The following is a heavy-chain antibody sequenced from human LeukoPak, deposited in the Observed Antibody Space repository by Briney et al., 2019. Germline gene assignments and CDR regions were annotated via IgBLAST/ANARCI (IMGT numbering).Heavy chain of an antibody. CDR1: GFTFSSYG. J-gene: IGHJ4*02. D-gene: IGHD2-21*02. V-gene: IGHV3-30*02. Sequence: QPGGSLRLSCAASGFTFSSYGMHWVRQAPGKGLEWVAFIRYDGSNKYYADSVKGRFTISRDNAKNSLYLQMNSLRAEDTAVYYCARDLMVVTATRIDYWGQGTLVTVSS. CDR2: IRYDGSNK. CDR3: ARDLMVVTATRIDY.